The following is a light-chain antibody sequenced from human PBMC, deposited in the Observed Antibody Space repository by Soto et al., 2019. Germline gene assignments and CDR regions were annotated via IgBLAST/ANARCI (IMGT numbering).Light chain of an antibody. V-gene: IGLV2-14*01. Sequence: QSALTQPASVSGSPGQSITISCTGTSSDVGGYNFVSWYQQHPGEAPKLMIYEVSNRPSGASYRFSGSKSGNTASLTISGLQAEDEADYYCSSYSSSSPYVFGTGTKVTVL. CDR3: SSYSSSSPYV. J-gene: IGLJ1*01. CDR1: SSDVGGYNF. CDR2: EVS.